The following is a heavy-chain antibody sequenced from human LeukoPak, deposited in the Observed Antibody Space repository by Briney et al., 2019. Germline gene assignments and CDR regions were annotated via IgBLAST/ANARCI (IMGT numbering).Heavy chain of an antibody. CDR2: IYSDNT. D-gene: IGHD3-10*01. Sequence: GGSLRLSCTVSGFTVSSNSMSWVRHAPGKGLEWVSFIYSDNTQYSDSVKGRFTISRDNSKNTLYLQMNSLRAEDTGVYYCTRAWIYGSGSYQGGNDAFDIWGQGTMVTVSS. CDR3: TRAWIYGSGSYQGGNDAFDI. CDR1: GFTVSSNS. J-gene: IGHJ3*02. V-gene: IGHV3-53*01.